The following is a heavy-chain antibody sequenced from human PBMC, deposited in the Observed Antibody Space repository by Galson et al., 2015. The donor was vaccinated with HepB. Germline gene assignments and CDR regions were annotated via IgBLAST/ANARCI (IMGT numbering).Heavy chain of an antibody. Sequence: SLRLSCAASGFIFSSYSMNWVRQAPGKGLEWVSSISSSSSYIYYADSVKGRFTISRDNAKNSLYLQMNSQKAEDTAVYYCVRLATGYSSGWVDYWGQGTLVVNYWGQGTLVTVSS. CDR3: VRLATGYSSGWVDYWGQGTLVVNY. D-gene: IGHD6-19*01. J-gene: IGHJ4*02. V-gene: IGHV3-21*01. CDR2: ISSSSSYI. CDR1: GFIFSSYS.